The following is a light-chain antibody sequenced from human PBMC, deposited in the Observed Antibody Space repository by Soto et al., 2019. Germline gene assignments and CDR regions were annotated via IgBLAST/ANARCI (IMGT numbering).Light chain of an antibody. CDR2: DAS. CDR1: QSVSSY. V-gene: IGKV3-11*01. J-gene: IGKJ1*01. Sequence: EIVLTQSPATLSLSPGETATLSCRASQSVSSYLAWYQQKPGQAPRLLIYDASNRATGIPARFSGSGSGTDFTLTISSLEPEDFAVYYCQQRSNWPPWKFDQGTKV. CDR3: QQRSNWPPWK.